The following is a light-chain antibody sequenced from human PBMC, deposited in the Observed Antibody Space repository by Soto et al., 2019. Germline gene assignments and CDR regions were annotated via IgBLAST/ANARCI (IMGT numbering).Light chain of an antibody. J-gene: IGKJ3*01. CDR1: QSVDSGS. CDR3: QHYSCKSFT. V-gene: IGKV3-20*01. Sequence: EIALTQSPGTLPLSPGERATLSCRASQSVDSGSVAWFQQKPGQAPSLLIHGASRRATGIPDRFSGSGFGTYFTLTISKLEPDDFTVYYCQHYSCKSFTFGPENNVDV. CDR2: GAS.